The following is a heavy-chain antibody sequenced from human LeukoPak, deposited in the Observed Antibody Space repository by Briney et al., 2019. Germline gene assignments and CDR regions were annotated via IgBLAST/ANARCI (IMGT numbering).Heavy chain of an antibody. V-gene: IGHV1-69*06. CDR2: IIPIFGTA. J-gene: IGHJ6*04. D-gene: IGHD3-9*01. CDR1: GGTFSSYA. CDR3: ARAGPAYYDILTGYSSRPHGYYYGMDV. Sequence: ASVKVSCKASGGTFSSYAISWVRQAPGQGLEWMGGIIPIFGTANYAQKFQGRVTITADKSTSTAYMELSSLRSEDTAVYYCARAGPAYYDILTGYSSRPHGYYYGMDVWGKGTTVTVSS.